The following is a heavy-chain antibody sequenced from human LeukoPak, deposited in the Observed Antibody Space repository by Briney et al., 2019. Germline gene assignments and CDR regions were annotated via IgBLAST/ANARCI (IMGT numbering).Heavy chain of an antibody. D-gene: IGHD3-22*01. J-gene: IGHJ5*02. CDR2: ISFDGTNI. CDR3: AKDPQPYYDSSGYYSS. Sequence: PGGSLRLSCAASGFTFSIYSIHWVRQAPGKGLEWVAVISFDGTNIHYADSVKGRFTISRDNSKNTLYLQMNSLRAEDTAVYYCAKDPQPYYDSSGYYSSWGQGTLVTVSS. V-gene: IGHV3-30-3*01. CDR1: GFTFSIYS.